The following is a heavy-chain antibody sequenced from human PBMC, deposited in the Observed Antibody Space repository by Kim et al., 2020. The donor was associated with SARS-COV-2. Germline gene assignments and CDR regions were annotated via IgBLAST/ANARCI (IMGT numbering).Heavy chain of an antibody. CDR3: ARHGSSYGLSY. V-gene: IGHV4-59*08. Sequence: TTDNPSLKSRVTISVDTSKNHFSLKLSSVTAADTAVYYCARHGSSYGLSYWGQGTLVTVSS. J-gene: IGHJ4*02. D-gene: IGHD5-18*01. CDR2: T.